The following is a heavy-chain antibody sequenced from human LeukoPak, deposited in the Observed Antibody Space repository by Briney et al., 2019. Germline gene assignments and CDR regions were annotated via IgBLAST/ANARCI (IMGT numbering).Heavy chain of an antibody. D-gene: IGHD3-16*01. Sequence: GGSLRLSCAASGFTFSSYGMHWVRQAPCKGLEWVAVIWYGGSNKYYADSVKGRFTISRDNSKNTLYLQMNSLRAEDTAVYYCAKDQGLSPDDAFDIWGQGTMVTVSS. CDR2: IWYGGSNK. J-gene: IGHJ3*02. CDR1: GFTFSSYG. V-gene: IGHV3-30*02. CDR3: AKDQGLSPDDAFDI.